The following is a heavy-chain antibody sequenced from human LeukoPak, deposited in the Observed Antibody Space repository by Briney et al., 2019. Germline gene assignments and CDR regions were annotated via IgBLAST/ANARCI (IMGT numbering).Heavy chain of an antibody. J-gene: IGHJ4*02. CDR2: MNPNSGGT. D-gene: IGHD3-22*01. CDR1: GYTFTAYY. Sequence: ASVKVSCKASGYTFTAYYMHWVRLSPGQGPEWVVWMNPNSGGTNYAQKFQGRVTMTRDTSINTAYMELSSLRADDTAVYYCVGGSRITMIPEIYYDYWGQGTLVTVSS. V-gene: IGHV1-2*02. CDR3: VGGSRITMIPEIYYDY.